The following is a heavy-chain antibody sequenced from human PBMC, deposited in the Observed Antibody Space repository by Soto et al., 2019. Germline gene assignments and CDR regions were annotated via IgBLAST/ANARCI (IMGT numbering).Heavy chain of an antibody. D-gene: IGHD2-2*03. J-gene: IGHJ1*01. CDR3: AVGYCSSTTCSREYFQH. V-gene: IGHV4-38-2*01. CDR1: GYSISSGYY. Sequence: SETLSLTCAVSGYSISSGYYWGWIRQPPGKGLEWIGSIYHSGSTFFNPSLESRVTISVDTSKNQFSLKLSSVTAADTAIYYCAVGYCSSTTCSREYFQHWGQGTLVTVSS. CDR2: IYHSGST.